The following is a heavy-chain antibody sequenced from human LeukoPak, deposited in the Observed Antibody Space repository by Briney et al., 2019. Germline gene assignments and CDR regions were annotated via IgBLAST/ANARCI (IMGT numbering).Heavy chain of an antibody. CDR1: GYTFTGYY. CDR3: ARGVYYDSSGSAFDN. V-gene: IGHV1-2*02. J-gene: IGHJ3*02. D-gene: IGHD3-22*01. Sequence: GASVKVSCKASGYTFTGYYMHWVREAPGQGLEWMGWINPNSGGTNYAQKFQGRVTMTRDTSISTAYMELSRLRSDDTAVYYCARGVYYDSSGSAFDNWGQGTMVTVSS. CDR2: INPNSGGT.